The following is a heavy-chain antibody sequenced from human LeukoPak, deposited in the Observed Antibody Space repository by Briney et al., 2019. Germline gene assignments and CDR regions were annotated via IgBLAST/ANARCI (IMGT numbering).Heavy chain of an antibody. Sequence: SETLSLTCTVSRGSLSSYYWSWIRQPPGKGLEWIGYIYYSGSTNYNPSLKSRVTISVDASQNQFSLKLSSVTAADTAVYYCARQGYSSGFYYFDYWGQGTLVTVSS. D-gene: IGHD6-19*01. CDR1: RGSLSSYY. CDR2: IYYSGST. V-gene: IGHV4-59*01. CDR3: ARQGYSSGFYYFDY. J-gene: IGHJ4*02.